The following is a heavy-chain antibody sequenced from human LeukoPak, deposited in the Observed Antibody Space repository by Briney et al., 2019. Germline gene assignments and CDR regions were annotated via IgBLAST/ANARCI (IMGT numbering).Heavy chain of an antibody. CDR3: ARHPTPRYCTNGVCAHRPVAPS. J-gene: IGHJ5*02. CDR2: INHSGST. D-gene: IGHD2-8*01. Sequence: SETLSLTCAVYGGSFSGYYWSWIRQPPGKGLEWIGEINHSGSTNYNPSLKSRVTISVDTSKNQFSLKLSSVTAADTAVYYCARHPTPRYCTNGVCAHRPVAPSWGQGTLVTVSS. V-gene: IGHV4-34*01. CDR1: GGSFSGYY.